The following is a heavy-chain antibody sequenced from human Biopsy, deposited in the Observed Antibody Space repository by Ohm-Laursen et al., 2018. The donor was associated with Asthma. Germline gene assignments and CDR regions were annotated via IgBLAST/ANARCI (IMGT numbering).Heavy chain of an antibody. CDR1: YGSITSGGYY. Sequence: GTLSLTCPVSYGSITSGGYYWGWIRQPPGKGLEWIGEIPQGGATTFNPSLKSRVTISIDPSKSQLSLRLTSMTAADTAVYYCASGPQWSGLDVWGQGTTVTVSS. CDR3: ASGPQWSGLDV. J-gene: IGHJ6*02. D-gene: IGHD2-8*01. CDR2: IPQGGAT. V-gene: IGHV4-39*07.